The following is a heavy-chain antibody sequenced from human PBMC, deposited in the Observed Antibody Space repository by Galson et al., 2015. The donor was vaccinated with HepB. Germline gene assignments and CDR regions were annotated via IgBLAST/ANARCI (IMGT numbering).Heavy chain of an antibody. Sequence: SLRLSCAASGFTFSNAWMSWVRQAPGKGLEWVGRIKSKTDGGTTDYAAPVKGRFTISRDDSKNTLYLQMNSLKAEDTAVYYCTTGGGNYGMDVWGQGTTVTVSS. D-gene: IGHD3-16*01. CDR1: GFTFSNAW. CDR3: TTGGGNYGMDV. J-gene: IGHJ6*02. CDR2: IKSKTDGGTT. V-gene: IGHV3-15*01.